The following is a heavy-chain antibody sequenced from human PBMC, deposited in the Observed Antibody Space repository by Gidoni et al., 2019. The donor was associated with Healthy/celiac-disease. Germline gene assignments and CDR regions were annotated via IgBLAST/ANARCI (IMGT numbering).Heavy chain of an antibody. D-gene: IGHD1-26*01. Sequence: QVHLVDSGGSLVKPGGSLRLYCAAAGFTFSDYYVSWIRQAPGKGMGWFSYISSSGSTICYADSVKGRFPISRDNAKNSLYLQMNSLRAEDTAVYYCARRYSGSYYDYWGQGTLVTVSS. CDR2: ISSSGSTI. CDR3: ARRYSGSYYDY. CDR1: GFTFSDYY. J-gene: IGHJ4*02. V-gene: IGHV3-11*01.